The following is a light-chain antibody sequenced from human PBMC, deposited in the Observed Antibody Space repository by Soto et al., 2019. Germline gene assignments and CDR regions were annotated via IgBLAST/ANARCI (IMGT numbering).Light chain of an antibody. V-gene: IGKV1-5*01. Sequence: DIQVTQSPSTLSASVGDRVIIACRASQTADKWVAWYQQKPGKASNVLIYDASRLESGVPSRFSGSGSGTLFTLTISNLQPDDFATYYCQQYNDYPYTFGQGTKVEI. CDR1: QTADKW. J-gene: IGKJ2*01. CDR2: DAS. CDR3: QQYNDYPYT.